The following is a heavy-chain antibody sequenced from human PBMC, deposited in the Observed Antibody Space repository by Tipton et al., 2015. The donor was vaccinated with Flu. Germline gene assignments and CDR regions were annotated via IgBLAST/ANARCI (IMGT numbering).Heavy chain of an antibody. J-gene: IGHJ6*02. D-gene: IGHD2-21*02. CDR1: GGSISRSHYS. CDR2: IYYSGTT. Sequence: LRLSCTVSGGSISRSHYSWGWIRQPPGKVLEWIGNIYYSGTTNYNLSLKRRLTISVDTSKNQFSLKLSSVTSADTAVYYCARGRLSLPLYHYGMDVWGQGTMVTVSS. CDR3: ARGRLSLPLYHYGMDV. V-gene: IGHV4-39*07.